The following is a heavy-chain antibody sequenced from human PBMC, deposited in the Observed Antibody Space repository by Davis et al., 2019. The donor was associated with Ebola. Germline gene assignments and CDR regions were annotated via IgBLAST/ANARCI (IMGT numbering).Heavy chain of an antibody. CDR3: ASVGGG. J-gene: IGHJ4*02. CDR2: TNEDGSTT. CDR1: GFTFNTYW. D-gene: IGHD4-23*01. V-gene: IGHV3-74*01. Sequence: GESLKISCAASGFTFNTYWMHWVRQAPGRGLVWVSRTNEDGSTTNYADSVKGRFTISRDNAKNTLYLQMNSLRSEDTAAYYCASVGGGWGQGTLVTVSS.